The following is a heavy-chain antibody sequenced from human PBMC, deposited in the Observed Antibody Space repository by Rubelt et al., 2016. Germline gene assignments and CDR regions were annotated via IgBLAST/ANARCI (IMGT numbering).Heavy chain of an antibody. V-gene: IGHV4-34*01. CDR1: GGSFSGYY. Sequence: QVQLQQWGAGLLKPSETLSLTCAVYGGSFSGYYWSWIRQPPGKGLEWIGEINHSGSTNYNPSRKGRVTISVDTAKNQFSLKLSSVTAADTAVYYCARGHWFDPWGQGTLVTVSS. J-gene: IGHJ5*02. CDR2: INHSGST. CDR3: ARGHWFDP.